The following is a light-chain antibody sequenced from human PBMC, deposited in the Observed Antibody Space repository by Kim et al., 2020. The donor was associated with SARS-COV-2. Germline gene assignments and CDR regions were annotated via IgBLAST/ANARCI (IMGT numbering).Light chain of an antibody. CDR2: DVS. Sequence: LTQPASVSGSPGQSITISCTGTSSDVGGYNYVSWYQQHPGKAPKLMIYDVSNRPSGVSNRFSGSKSGNTASLTISGLQAEDEADYYCSSYTSSSTWVFGGGTQLSVL. CDR1: SSDVGGYNY. CDR3: SSYTSSSTWV. J-gene: IGLJ3*02. V-gene: IGLV2-14*03.